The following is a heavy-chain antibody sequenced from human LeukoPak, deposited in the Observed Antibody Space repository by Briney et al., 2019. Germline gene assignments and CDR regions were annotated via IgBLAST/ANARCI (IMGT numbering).Heavy chain of an antibody. D-gene: IGHD2-2*01. J-gene: IGHJ5*02. CDR2: MSSSSSYI. CDR1: GFTFSTYS. V-gene: IGHV3-21*01. CDR3: AREDGYCSSTSCDGNWFDP. Sequence: GGSLRLSCAASGFTFSTYSMTWVRQAPGKGREWVSAMSSSSSYIYYADSVKGRFTISRDNAKNSLYLQMNSLRAEDTAVYYCAREDGYCSSTSCDGNWFDPWGQGTLVTVSS.